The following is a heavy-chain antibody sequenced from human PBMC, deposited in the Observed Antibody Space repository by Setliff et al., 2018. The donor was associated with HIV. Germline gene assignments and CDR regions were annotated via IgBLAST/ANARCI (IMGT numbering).Heavy chain of an antibody. Sequence: GGSLRLSCAASGFTFSSYWMHWVRQAPGKGLVWVSCINNDGSRTFYADSVKGRLTISRDNAKNTLYLQMNSLRAEDSAVYYCVTDIESRPYYNLDYWGQGTLVTV. CDR1: GFTFSSYW. CDR2: INNDGSRT. CDR3: VTDIESRPYYNLDY. D-gene: IGHD3-10*01. V-gene: IGHV3-74*01. J-gene: IGHJ4*01.